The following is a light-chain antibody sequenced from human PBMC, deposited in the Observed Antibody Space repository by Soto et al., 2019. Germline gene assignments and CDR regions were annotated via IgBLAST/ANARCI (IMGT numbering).Light chain of an antibody. CDR2: GAS. Sequence: EIVLPQSPGTLSLSAGERATLYCRASQSVSSSYLAWYQQKPGQAPRLLSYGASSRATGIPDRFSGSGSGTDFTLTISRLEPEDVAVYYCKQYGSSPRFTFGPGTIVDIK. J-gene: IGKJ3*01. CDR3: KQYGSSPRFT. CDR1: QSVSSSY. V-gene: IGKV3-20*01.